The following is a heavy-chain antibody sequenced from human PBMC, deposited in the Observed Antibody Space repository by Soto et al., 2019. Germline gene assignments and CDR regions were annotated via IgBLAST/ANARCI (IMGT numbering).Heavy chain of an antibody. V-gene: IGHV4-31*02. CDR2: IYYSGST. D-gene: IGHD2-21*02. J-gene: IGHJ2*01. CDR3: AEDCRRDELPVSAFLLNRSSDL. Sequence: PGKGLECIGYIYYSGSTYYNPSLKSRVTISVDTSKNQFSLKLRSVTAADPAFFFQAEDCRRDELPVSAFLLNRSSDL.